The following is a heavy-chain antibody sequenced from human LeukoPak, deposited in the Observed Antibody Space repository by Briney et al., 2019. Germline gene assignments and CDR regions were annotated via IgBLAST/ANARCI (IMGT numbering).Heavy chain of an antibody. J-gene: IGHJ4*02. CDR3: AKLSSSWYRGYFDY. CDR2: ISGSGGTT. D-gene: IGHD6-13*01. V-gene: IGHV3-23*01. Sequence: GVSLRLSCAASGFTFGSYAMNWVRQAPGKGLEWVSTISGSGGTTYYADSVKGRCTISRDNSKNTLYLQMNSLRAEDTAVYSCAKLSSSWYRGYFDYWGQGTLVTVSS. CDR1: GFTFGSYA.